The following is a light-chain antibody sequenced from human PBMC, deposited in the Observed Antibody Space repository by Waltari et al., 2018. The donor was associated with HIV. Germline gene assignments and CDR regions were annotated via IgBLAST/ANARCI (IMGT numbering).Light chain of an antibody. CDR2: RAS. V-gene: IGKV1-5*03. CDR3: KQYNSWWT. Sequence: DIQMTQFPSTLSASVGDRVTITCRASQSISRYLAWYQQKPGKAPKLLIYRASNLQNGVPARFSGSGYGTEYTLTISSLQPDDFATYYCKQYNSWWTFGQGTKVEIK. J-gene: IGKJ1*01. CDR1: QSISRY.